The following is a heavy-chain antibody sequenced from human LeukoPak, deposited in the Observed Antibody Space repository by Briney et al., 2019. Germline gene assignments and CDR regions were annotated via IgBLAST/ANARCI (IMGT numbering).Heavy chain of an antibody. D-gene: IGHD2-2*01. Sequence: EASVKVSCKVSGYTLTELSMHWVRQAPGKGLEWMGGFDPEDGETNYAQTFQGRVTMTEDTSKDTAYMELSSLRSEDTAVYYCATGCSSTSCYLDYYYYMDVWGKGTTVTVSS. CDR2: FDPEDGET. J-gene: IGHJ6*03. CDR1: GYTLTELS. V-gene: IGHV1-24*01. CDR3: ATGCSSTSCYLDYYYYMDV.